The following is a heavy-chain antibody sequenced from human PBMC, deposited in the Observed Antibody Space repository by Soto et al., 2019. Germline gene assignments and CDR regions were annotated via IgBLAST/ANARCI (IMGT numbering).Heavy chain of an antibody. J-gene: IGHJ3*02. Sequence: GGALRLSCAASGCTFISHWMIWVRPAPGKGLGWVANIKQDGSEEYSVDSVKGRFTLSRENAKNSQYLQMNSLRAEDTAVYYCARDCITFGGVIVILDAFDIWGQGTMVTVSS. V-gene: IGHV3-7*01. CDR3: ARDCITFGGVIVILDAFDI. D-gene: IGHD3-16*02. CDR2: IKQDGSEE. CDR1: GCTFISHW.